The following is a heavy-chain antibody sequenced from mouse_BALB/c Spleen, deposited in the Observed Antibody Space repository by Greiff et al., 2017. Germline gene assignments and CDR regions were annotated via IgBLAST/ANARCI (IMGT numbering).Heavy chain of an antibody. J-gene: IGHJ4*01. CDR3: ARLYGSSYGAMDY. CDR2: ISSGSSTI. CDR1: GFTFSSFG. Sequence: EVKLVESGGGLVQPGGSRKLSCAASGFTFSSFGMHWVRQAPEKGLEWVAYISSGSSTIYYADTVKGRFTISRDNPKNTLFLQMTSLRSEDTAMYYCARLYGSSYGAMDYWGQGTSVTVSS. D-gene: IGHD1-1*01. V-gene: IGHV5-17*02.